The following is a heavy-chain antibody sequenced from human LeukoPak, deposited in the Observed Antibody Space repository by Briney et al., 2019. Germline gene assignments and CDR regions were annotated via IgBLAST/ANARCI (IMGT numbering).Heavy chain of an antibody. CDR3: ATEAVTLPREFDF. V-gene: IGHV4-39*07. CDR1: GGSISSNSYS. CDR2: ISYRGTT. J-gene: IGHJ4*02. Sequence: PSETLSLTCTVSGGSISSNSYSWGWIRQPPGKGLEWIGSISYRGTTYYSPSLKSRITLSVDTSKNQFSLRLTSVTAADTAVYYCATEAVTLPREFDFWGQGTLVTVSS.